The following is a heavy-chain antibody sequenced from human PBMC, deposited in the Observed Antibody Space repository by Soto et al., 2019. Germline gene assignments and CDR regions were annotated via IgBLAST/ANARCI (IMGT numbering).Heavy chain of an antibody. CDR3: AKDQGYSSNWYSYYYYGMDV. V-gene: IGHV3-33*06. D-gene: IGHD6-13*01. Sequence: GGSLRLSCAASGFTFSSYGMHWFRQAPGKGLEWVAVIWYDGSNKYYADSVKGRFTISRDNSKNTLYLQMNSLRAEDTAVYYCAKDQGYSSNWYSYYYYGMDVWGQGSTVTVSS. CDR2: IWYDGSNK. CDR1: GFTFSSYG. J-gene: IGHJ6*02.